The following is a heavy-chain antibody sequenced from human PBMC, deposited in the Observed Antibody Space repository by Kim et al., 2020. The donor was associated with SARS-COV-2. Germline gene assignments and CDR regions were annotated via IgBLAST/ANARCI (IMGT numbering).Heavy chain of an antibody. V-gene: IGHV3-74*01. CDR2: MNEDGYTT. J-gene: IGHJ4*02. CDR1: GFSVRSYW. Sequence: GGSLRLSCAASGFSVRSYWMHWVRQAPGKGLEWVSRMNEDGYTTNYADSVKGRFTISTDSATNMLFLHMSSLTLDDTAVYFCSRATFSPEDSWGQATLVT. CDR3: SRATFSPEDS.